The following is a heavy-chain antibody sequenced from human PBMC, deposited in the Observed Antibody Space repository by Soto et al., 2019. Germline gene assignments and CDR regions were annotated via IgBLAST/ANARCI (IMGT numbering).Heavy chain of an antibody. J-gene: IGHJ5*02. Sequence: QVQLQESGPGLVKPSQTLSLTCTVSGGSISSGGYYWSGIRQHPGKGLEWIGYIYYSGSTYYNPSLMSRVPISVEKSKNQFSLKLRSLTAADTAVYYCSRSVTPWGQGTLVTVAS. V-gene: IGHV4-31*03. D-gene: IGHD3-10*01. CDR3: SRSVTP. CDR1: GGSISSGGYY. CDR2: IYYSGST.